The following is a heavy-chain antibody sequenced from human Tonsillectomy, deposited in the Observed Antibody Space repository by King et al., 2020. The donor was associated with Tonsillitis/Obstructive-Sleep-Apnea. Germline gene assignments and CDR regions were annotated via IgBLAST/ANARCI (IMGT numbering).Heavy chain of an antibody. CDR3: ARACSGGSCYHDAFDI. Sequence: VQLQESGPGLVKPSETLSLTCTVSGGSISSYYWSWIRQPAGKGLEWIGRIYTSGSTNYNPSLKSRVTMSVHTSKNQFSLKLSSVTAADTAVYYCARACSGGSCYHDAFDIWGQGTMVTVS. CDR1: GGSISSYY. CDR2: IYTSGST. D-gene: IGHD2-15*01. J-gene: IGHJ3*02. V-gene: IGHV4-4*07.